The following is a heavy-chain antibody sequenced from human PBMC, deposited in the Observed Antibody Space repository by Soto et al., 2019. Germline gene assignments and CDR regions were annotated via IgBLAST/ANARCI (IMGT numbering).Heavy chain of an antibody. CDR3: ARGLYYYGSGSYYNVSYYYYGMDV. CDR1: GFTFSSYA. V-gene: IGHV3-30-3*01. D-gene: IGHD3-10*01. J-gene: IGHJ6*02. Sequence: QVQLVESGGGVVQPGRSLRLSCAASGFTFSSYAMHWVRQAPGKGLEWVAVISYDGSNKYYADSVKGRFTISRDNSKNTLYLQMNSLRAEDTAVYCCARGLYYYGSGSYYNVSYYYYGMDVWGQGTTVTVSS. CDR2: ISYDGSNK.